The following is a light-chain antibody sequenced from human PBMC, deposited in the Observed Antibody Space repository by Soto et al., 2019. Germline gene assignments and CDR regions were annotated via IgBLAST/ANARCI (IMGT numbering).Light chain of an antibody. CDR2: GAS. CDR1: QSVGSH. V-gene: IGKV3-15*01. J-gene: IGKJ3*01. Sequence: EIVMTQSPATLSVSPGERATLSCRASQSVGSHLAWYQQRPGQAPRLLIYGASYRATGIPARFSGSGSGTDFTLIISSLQSEDFAVNYCQQYDNWPPFTFGPGTKVDIK. CDR3: QQYDNWPPFT.